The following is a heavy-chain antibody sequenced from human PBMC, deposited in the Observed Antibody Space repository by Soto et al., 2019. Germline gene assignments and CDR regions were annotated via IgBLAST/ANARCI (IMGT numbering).Heavy chain of an antibody. D-gene: IGHD2-15*01. Sequence: QVHLQQWGAGLLKPSETLSLTCAVYGGSFSGYYWSWIRQPPGKGLEWIGEINHSGSTNYNPSLKSRVTISVDTSKNQFSLKLSSVTAADTAVYYCARELLYYYYGMDVWGQGTTVTVSS. J-gene: IGHJ6*02. CDR3: ARELLYYYYGMDV. CDR2: INHSGST. V-gene: IGHV4-34*01. CDR1: GGSFSGYY.